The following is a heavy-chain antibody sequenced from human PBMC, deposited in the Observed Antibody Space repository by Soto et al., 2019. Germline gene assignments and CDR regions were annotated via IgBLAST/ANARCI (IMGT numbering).Heavy chain of an antibody. CDR2: IYYDGNNK. CDR3: ARVGGTVTSDY. Sequence: QVQLVESGGGVVQPGRSLRLSCAASGFTFSAYGMHWVRQAPGKGLEWLAMIYYDGNNKYYADSVEGRFTISRDNSKNTLYLQRSSLRAEDTAVDYCARVGGTVTSDYWGQGTLVTVSS. D-gene: IGHD4-17*01. J-gene: IGHJ4*02. CDR1: GFTFSAYG. V-gene: IGHV3-33*01.